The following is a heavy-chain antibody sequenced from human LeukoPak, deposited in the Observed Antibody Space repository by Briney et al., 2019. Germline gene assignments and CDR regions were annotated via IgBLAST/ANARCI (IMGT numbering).Heavy chain of an antibody. D-gene: IGHD6-6*01. Sequence: SETLSLTCTVSGGSISTSYWGWIRQPAGKGLEWIGRISTSGTTTYNPSLESRVFMSRDTSMNRFSLKLSSVTAADTAVYYCARDRFSTSSGYFYFMDVWGTGTPVTV. CDR3: ARDRFSTSSGYFYFMDV. CDR1: GGSISTSY. J-gene: IGHJ6*03. V-gene: IGHV4-4*07. CDR2: ISTSGTT.